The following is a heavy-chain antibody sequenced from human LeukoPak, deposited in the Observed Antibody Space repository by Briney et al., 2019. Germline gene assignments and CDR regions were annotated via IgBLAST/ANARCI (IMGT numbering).Heavy chain of an antibody. CDR2: IIPILGIA. CDR1: GGTFSSYA. CDR3: ARGSSSSLGY. J-gene: IGHJ4*02. V-gene: IGHV1-69*04. Sequence: SVKVSCKASGGTFSSYAISWVRQAPGQGLEWMGRIIPILGIANYAQKFQGRVTITADKSTSTAYMELSSLRSGDTAVYYCARGSSSSLGYWGQGTLVTVSS. D-gene: IGHD6-13*01.